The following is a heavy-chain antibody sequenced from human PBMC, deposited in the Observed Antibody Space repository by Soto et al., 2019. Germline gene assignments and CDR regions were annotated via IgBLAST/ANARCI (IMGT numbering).Heavy chain of an antibody. Sequence: SETLSLTCTVSGVSISSGAYYWGWIPQPPGKGLEGIGYIYYSGTTYYNPSLRSRLTISLYKSTNNFSLSLRSVTAAAAAVYYCARATYDTSGYSDYWGQGGMVTVSS. D-gene: IGHD3-22*01. CDR2: IYYSGTT. CDR1: GVSISSGAYY. V-gene: IGHV4-31*03. CDR3: ARATYDTSGYSDY. J-gene: IGHJ4*02.